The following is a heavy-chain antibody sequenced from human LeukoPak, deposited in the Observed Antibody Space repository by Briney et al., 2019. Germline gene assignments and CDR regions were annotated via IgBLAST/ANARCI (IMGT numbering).Heavy chain of an antibody. CDR3: TKDRASAAYDAFGI. D-gene: IGHD6-13*01. CDR1: GFTISSHV. Sequence: PGGSLRLSCAASGFTISSHVMKWVRQAPGKGLEWVAGISGSDDGTYYADSVKGRFTISRDISKNTLYLQMNSLRAEDTALYYCTKDRASAAYDAFGIWGQGTMVTVSS. V-gene: IGHV3-23*01. J-gene: IGHJ3*02. CDR2: ISGSDDGT.